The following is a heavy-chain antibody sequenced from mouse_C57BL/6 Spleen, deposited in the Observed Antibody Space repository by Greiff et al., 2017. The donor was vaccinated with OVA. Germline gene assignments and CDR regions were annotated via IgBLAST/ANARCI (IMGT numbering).Heavy chain of an antibody. CDR1: GYTFTSYW. Sequence: QVQLQQPGAELVKPGASVKLSCKASGYTFTSYWMHWVKQRPGQGLEWIGMIHPNSGSTNYNEKFKSKATLTVDKSSSTAYMQLSSLTSEDSAVYYCASPQTAQDPFAYGGQGTLVTVSA. V-gene: IGHV1-64*01. CDR2: IHPNSGST. D-gene: IGHD3-2*02. CDR3: ASPQTAQDPFAY. J-gene: IGHJ3*01.